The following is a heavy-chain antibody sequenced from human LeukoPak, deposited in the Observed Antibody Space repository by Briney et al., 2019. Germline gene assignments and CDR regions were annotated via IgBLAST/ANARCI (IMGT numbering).Heavy chain of an antibody. J-gene: IGHJ3*02. Sequence: SETLSLTCAVYGGSFSGYYWSWIRQPPGKGLEWIGEINHSGSTNYNPSLKSRVTISIDTSKNQFSLKLSSVTAADTAVYYCAGNLWFGGAFDIWGQGTMVTVSS. V-gene: IGHV4-34*01. CDR2: INHSGST. CDR3: AGNLWFGGAFDI. D-gene: IGHD3-10*01. CDR1: GGSFSGYY.